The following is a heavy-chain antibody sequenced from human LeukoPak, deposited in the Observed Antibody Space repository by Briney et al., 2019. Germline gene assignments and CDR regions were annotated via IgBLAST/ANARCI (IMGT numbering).Heavy chain of an antibody. Sequence: SETLSLTCTVSGGSISSYYWSWIRQPPGKGLEWIGYIYYSGSTNYNPSLKSRVTMSVDTSKNQFSLKLSSVTAADTAVYYCARDQRYCTNGVCYRGFDYWGQGTLVTVSS. CDR1: GGSISSYY. CDR2: IYYSGST. V-gene: IGHV4-59*01. J-gene: IGHJ4*02. D-gene: IGHD2-8*01. CDR3: ARDQRYCTNGVCYRGFDY.